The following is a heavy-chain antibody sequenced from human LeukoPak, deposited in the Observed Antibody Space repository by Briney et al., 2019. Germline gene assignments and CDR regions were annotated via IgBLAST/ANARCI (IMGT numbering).Heavy chain of an antibody. D-gene: IGHD2-15*01. Sequence: ASVKVSCKVSGYTLTELSMHWVRQAPGKGLEWMGGFDPEDGETIYAQKFQGRVTMTEDTSTDTAYMELSSLRSEDTAVYYCATLYCSGGSCHDGNALDIWGQGTMVTVSS. V-gene: IGHV1-24*01. CDR2: FDPEDGET. J-gene: IGHJ3*02. CDR3: ATLYCSGGSCHDGNALDI. CDR1: GYTLTELS.